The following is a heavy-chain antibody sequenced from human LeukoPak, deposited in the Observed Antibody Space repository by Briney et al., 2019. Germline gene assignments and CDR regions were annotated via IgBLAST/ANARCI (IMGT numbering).Heavy chain of an antibody. CDR2: INPNSGGT. V-gene: IGHV1-2*02. Sequence: ASVKVSCKASGYTFTGYYMHWVRQAPGQGLEWMGWINPNSGGTNYAQKIQGRVTMTRDTSISTAYMELSRLRSDDTAVYYCARLGIEKRDAFDIWGQGTMVTVSS. D-gene: IGHD2-15*01. CDR1: GYTFTGYY. J-gene: IGHJ3*02. CDR3: ARLGIEKRDAFDI.